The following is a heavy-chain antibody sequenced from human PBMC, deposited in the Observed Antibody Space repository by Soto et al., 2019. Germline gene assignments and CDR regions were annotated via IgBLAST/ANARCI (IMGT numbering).Heavy chain of an antibody. CDR2: ISGSGGST. CDR3: AIVIVVVPAAIEYYGRDV. D-gene: IGHD2-2*01. V-gene: IGHV3-23*01. J-gene: IGHJ6*02. Sequence: PGGSLRLSCAASGFTFSSYAMSWVRQAPGKGLEWVSAISGSGGSTYYADSVKGRFTISRDNSKNTLYLQMNSLRAEDTAVYYCAIVIVVVPAAIEYYGRDVWGQGTTVTVSS. CDR1: GFTFSSYA.